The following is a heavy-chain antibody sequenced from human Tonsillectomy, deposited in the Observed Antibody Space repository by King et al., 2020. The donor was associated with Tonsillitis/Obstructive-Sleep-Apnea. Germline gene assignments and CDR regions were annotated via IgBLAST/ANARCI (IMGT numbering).Heavy chain of an antibody. CDR3: ARIRQGYSNSTGYYYYYYMDV. Sequence: TLKESGPALVKVTQTLTLTCTFSGFSLSTSGMCVSWIRQPPGKALEWLALIDWDDDKYYSTSLKTRLTISKDTSKNQVVLTMTNMDPVDTATYYCARIRQGYSNSTGYYYYYYMDVWGKGTPVTVSS. CDR2: IDWDDDK. CDR1: GFSLSTSGMC. D-gene: IGHD4-11*01. J-gene: IGHJ6*03. V-gene: IGHV2-70*01.